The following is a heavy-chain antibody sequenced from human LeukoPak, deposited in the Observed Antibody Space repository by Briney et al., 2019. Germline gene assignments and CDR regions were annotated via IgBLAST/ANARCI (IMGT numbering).Heavy chain of an antibody. CDR1: GGSISSSSYY. D-gene: IGHD4-17*01. CDR3: TRHSSVTMGYFQK. Sequence: SETLSLTCTVSGGSISSSSYYWGWIRQPPGKGLEWIGSIFYSGSTYYTPSLKSRVTISLDTSKNQFSLKLNSVTAADTAVYYCTRHSSVTMGYFQKWGQGTLVTVS. CDR2: IFYSGST. J-gene: IGHJ1*01. V-gene: IGHV4-39*01.